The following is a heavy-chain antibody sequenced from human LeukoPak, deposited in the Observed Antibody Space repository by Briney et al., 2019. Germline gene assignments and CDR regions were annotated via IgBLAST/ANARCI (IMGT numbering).Heavy chain of an antibody. CDR3: ARDLSQNYYDSSGYYYVHRYFDY. Sequence: ASVKVSCKASGYTFTSYGISWVRQAPGQGLEWMGIINPSGGSTSYAQKFQGRVTMTRDTSTSTVYMELSSLRSEDTAVYYCARDLSQNYYDSSGYYYVHRYFDYWGQGTLVTVSS. CDR2: INPSGGST. D-gene: IGHD3-22*01. CDR1: GYTFTSYG. J-gene: IGHJ4*02. V-gene: IGHV1-46*01.